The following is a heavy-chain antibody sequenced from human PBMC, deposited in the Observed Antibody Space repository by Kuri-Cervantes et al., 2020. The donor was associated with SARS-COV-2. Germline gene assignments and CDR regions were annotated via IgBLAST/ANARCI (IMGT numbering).Heavy chain of an antibody. CDR1: GYTFTSYY. CDR3: ARDPRHYDFWSGHPYFDY. J-gene: IGHJ4*02. D-gene: IGHD3-3*01. V-gene: IGHV1-46*01. Sequence: ASVKVSCKASGYTFTSYYMHWVRQAPGQGLEWMGIINPSGGSTSYAQKFRGRVSMTTDTSTTTTYLEVRSLRSDDTAVFYCARDPRHYDFWSGHPYFDYWGQGTLVTVSS. CDR2: INPSGGST.